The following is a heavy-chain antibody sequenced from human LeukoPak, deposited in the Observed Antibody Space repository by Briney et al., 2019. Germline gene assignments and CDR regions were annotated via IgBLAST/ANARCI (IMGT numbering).Heavy chain of an antibody. CDR2: INHSGST. CDR1: GGSFSGYY. Sequence: SETLSLTCAVYGGSFSGYYWSWIRQPPGKGLEWIGEINHSGSTNYSPSLKSRVTISVGTSKNQFSLKLSSVTAADTAVYYCARVGTMVRGVIITPLYYFDYWGQRTLVTVSS. V-gene: IGHV4-34*01. D-gene: IGHD3-10*01. CDR3: ARVGTMVRGVIITPLYYFDY. J-gene: IGHJ4*02.